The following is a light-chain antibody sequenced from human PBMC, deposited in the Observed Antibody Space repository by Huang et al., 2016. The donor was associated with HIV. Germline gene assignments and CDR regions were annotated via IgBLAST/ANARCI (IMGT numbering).Light chain of an antibody. Sequence: IVMTQSPDSLTVSVGGRATFDCRSSQNIFDSSTNKNYLAWYQQKPGQSPQLLIYWATDRESGAPDRFTGSGSETDFTLTINNVQAEDVAIYYCQQYYSTPCTFGQGTRLEI. CDR2: WAT. CDR1: QNIFDSSTNKNY. J-gene: IGKJ2*02. CDR3: QQYYSTPCT. V-gene: IGKV4-1*01.